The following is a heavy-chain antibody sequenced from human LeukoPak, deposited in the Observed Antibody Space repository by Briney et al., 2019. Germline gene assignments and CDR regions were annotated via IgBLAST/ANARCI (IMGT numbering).Heavy chain of an antibody. CDR3: ARGWDSYTFDY. Sequence: GGSLRLSCAASGFTFSSYEINWVRQAPGKGLEWVSYISSSGSTIYYADSVKGRFTISRDNAKNSLYLQMNSLRAEDTAVYYCARGWDSYTFDYWGQGTLVTVSS. D-gene: IGHD3-16*01. CDR2: ISSSGSTI. CDR1: GFTFSSYE. J-gene: IGHJ4*02. V-gene: IGHV3-48*03.